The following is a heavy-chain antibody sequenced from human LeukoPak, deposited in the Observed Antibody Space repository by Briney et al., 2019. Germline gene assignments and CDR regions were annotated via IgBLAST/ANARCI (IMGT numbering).Heavy chain of an antibody. Sequence: KPGGSLRLSCAASGFTFSSYSMNWVRQAPGEGLEWVSSISSSSYIYYADSVKGRFTISRDNAKNSLYLQMNSLRAEDTAVYYCARGIAARPGYWGQGTLVTVSS. CDR3: ARGIAARPGY. CDR1: GFTFSSYS. V-gene: IGHV3-21*01. CDR2: ISSSSYI. D-gene: IGHD6-6*01. J-gene: IGHJ4*02.